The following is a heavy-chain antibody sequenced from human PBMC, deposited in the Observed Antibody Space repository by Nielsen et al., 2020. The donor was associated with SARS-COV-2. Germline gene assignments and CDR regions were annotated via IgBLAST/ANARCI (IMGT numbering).Heavy chain of an antibody. CDR1: GGTFSSYD. CDR3: ARGVYSSLYYYYYGMDV. D-gene: IGHD6-13*01. Sequence: ASVKVSCKASGGTFSSYDINWVRQATGQGLEWMGWMNPNSGNTGYAQKFQGRVTMTRNTSISTAYMELSSLRSEDTAVYYCARGVYSSLYYYYYGMDVWGQGTTVTVSS. V-gene: IGHV1-8*02. J-gene: IGHJ6*02. CDR2: MNPNSGNT.